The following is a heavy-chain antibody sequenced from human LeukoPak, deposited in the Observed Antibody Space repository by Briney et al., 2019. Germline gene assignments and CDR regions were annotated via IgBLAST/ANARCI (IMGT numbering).Heavy chain of an antibody. CDR3: ALAGEYSGYYPYYYYYMDV. D-gene: IGHD3-3*01. V-gene: IGHV1-69*13. Sequence: GASVKVSCKASGGTFSSYAISWVRQAPGQGLEWMGGIIPIFGTANYAQKFQGRVTITADESTSTAYMELSSLRSEDTAVYYCALAGEYSGYYPYYYYYMDVWGKGTTVTVSS. CDR1: GGTFSSYA. CDR2: IIPIFGTA. J-gene: IGHJ6*03.